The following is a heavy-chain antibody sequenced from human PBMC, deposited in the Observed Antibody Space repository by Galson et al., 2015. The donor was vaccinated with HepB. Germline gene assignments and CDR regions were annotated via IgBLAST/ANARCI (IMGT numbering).Heavy chain of an antibody. J-gene: IGHJ5*02. Sequence: SVKVSCKASGYTFTGYYMHWVRQAPGQGLEWMGWINPNSGGTNYAQKFQGRVTMTRDTSISTAYMELSRLRSDDTAVYYCARIYDYVSTFDPWGQGTLVTVSS. D-gene: IGHD3-16*01. CDR2: INPNSGGT. CDR1: GYTFTGYY. CDR3: ARIYDYVSTFDP. V-gene: IGHV1-2*02.